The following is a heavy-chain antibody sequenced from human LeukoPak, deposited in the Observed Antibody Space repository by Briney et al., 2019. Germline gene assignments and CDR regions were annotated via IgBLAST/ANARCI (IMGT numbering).Heavy chain of an antibody. Sequence: SETLSLTCTASGGPISNYDWSWVRQPPGKGLEWIGYIYYSGSTTYNPSLKSRVTISVDTSKNQFSLKLSSVTAADTAVYYCARRTFFDLWGRGTLVTVSS. CDR2: IYYSGST. V-gene: IGHV4-59*08. CDR3: ARRTFFDL. CDR1: GGPISNYD. J-gene: IGHJ2*01.